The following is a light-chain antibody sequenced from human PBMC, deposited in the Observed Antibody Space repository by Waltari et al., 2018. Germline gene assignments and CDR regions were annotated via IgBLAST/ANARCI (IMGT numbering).Light chain of an antibody. J-gene: IGLJ3*02. CDR2: VNNDGSH. CDR3: QTGGHGTWV. CDR1: SGHSSNV. V-gene: IGLV4-69*01. Sequence: QLVLTQSPSVSASLGASVKLTCTLSSGHSSNVIAWHQQQPGKGPRYLMNVNNDGSHSKGDEIPDRFSGSSSGAERYLNISSLQSDDEADYYCQTGGHGTWVFGGGTKLTVL.